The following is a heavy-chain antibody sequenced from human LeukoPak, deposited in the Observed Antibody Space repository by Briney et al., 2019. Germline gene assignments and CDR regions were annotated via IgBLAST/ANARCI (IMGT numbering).Heavy chain of an antibody. CDR3: AKTGSLMGRFFDY. Sequence: KSSETLSLTCTVSGGSISSYYWSWIRQPAGKGLEWIGRIYTSGSTNYNPSLKSRVTMSVDTPKNQFSLKLTSVSAADTAMYFCAKTGSLMGRFFDYWGQGIQVIVS. CDR1: GGSISSYY. D-gene: IGHD3-10*01. V-gene: IGHV4-4*07. CDR2: IYTSGST. J-gene: IGHJ4*02.